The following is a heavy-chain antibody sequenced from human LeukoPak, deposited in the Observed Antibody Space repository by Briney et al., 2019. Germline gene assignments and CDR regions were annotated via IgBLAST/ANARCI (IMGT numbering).Heavy chain of an antibody. Sequence: ASVKVSCKASGYTFTSYGVSWVRQAPGQGLEWMGWISAYNGNTNYAQKLQGRVTMTTDTSTSTVYMELRSLRSDDTAVYYCARDGDGSGRAFYYWGQGTLVTVSS. CDR1: GYTFTSYG. V-gene: IGHV1-18*01. CDR2: ISAYNGNT. J-gene: IGHJ4*02. D-gene: IGHD6-19*01. CDR3: ARDGDGSGRAFYY.